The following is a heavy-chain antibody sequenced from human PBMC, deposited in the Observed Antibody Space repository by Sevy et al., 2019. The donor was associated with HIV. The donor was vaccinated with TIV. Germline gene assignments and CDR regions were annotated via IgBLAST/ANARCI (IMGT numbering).Heavy chain of an antibody. CDR1: GDSMSRSNHY. Sequence: SETLSLTCTVSGDSMSRSNHYWGWIRQPPGKGLEWFGIIYYRGTTYYNPSLKSRITISDDTSKNQFSLRLTSVTAADTALYFCARLLGDNGYFDQWGQGTLVTVSS. CDR3: ARLLGDNGYFDQ. V-gene: IGHV4-39*01. CDR2: IYYRGTT. D-gene: IGHD4-17*01. J-gene: IGHJ4*02.